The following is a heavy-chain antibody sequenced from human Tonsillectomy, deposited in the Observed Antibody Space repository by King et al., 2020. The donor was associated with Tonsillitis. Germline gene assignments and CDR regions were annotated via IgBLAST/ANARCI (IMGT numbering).Heavy chain of an antibody. J-gene: IGHJ4*02. CDR2: LNPNSGAT. D-gene: IGHD3-22*01. CDR3: ARDGENYYDSGAYQDY. V-gene: IGHV1-2*02. Sequence: QLVQSGAEVKKPGASVKVSCKASGYAFTDYYMHWVRQAPGHGLEWMGWLNPNSGATDYAQKFQGRVTMTRDTSITTAYMELSRLRSDDTAVYYCARDGENYYDSGAYQDYWGQGTLVTVSS. CDR1: GYAFTDYY.